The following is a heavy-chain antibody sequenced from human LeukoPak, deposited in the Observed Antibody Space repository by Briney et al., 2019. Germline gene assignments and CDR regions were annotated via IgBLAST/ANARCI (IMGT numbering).Heavy chain of an antibody. CDR3: AKANHYYDSSGADY. Sequence: PGGSLRLSCAASGFTFSSYAMSWVRQAPGKGLEWVSAISGSGGSTYYADSVKGRFTISRGNSKNTLYLQMNSLRAEDTAVYYCAKANHYYDSSGADYWGQGTLVTVSS. CDR2: ISGSGGST. J-gene: IGHJ4*02. CDR1: GFTFSSYA. V-gene: IGHV3-23*01. D-gene: IGHD3-22*01.